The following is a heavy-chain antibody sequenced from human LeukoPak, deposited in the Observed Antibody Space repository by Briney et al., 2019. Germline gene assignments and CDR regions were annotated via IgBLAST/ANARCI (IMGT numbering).Heavy chain of an antibody. V-gene: IGHV3-74*01. J-gene: IGHJ4*02. CDR2: INKDGRVT. CDR3: ARGGQGAVDY. CDR1: GLTLSSNW. D-gene: IGHD3-16*01. Sequence: GGSLRLSCAASGLTLSSNWMHWVRQAPGKGLVWVSFINKDGRVTSYADSVNDHFTISRDNAKNTLYLKMNSLRAEDTAMYYCARGGQGAVDYWGPGTLVTVSS.